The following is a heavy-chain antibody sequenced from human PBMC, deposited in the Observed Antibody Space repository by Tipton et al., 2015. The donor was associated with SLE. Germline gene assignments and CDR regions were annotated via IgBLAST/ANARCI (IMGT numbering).Heavy chain of an antibody. Sequence: TLSLTCAVYGGSFSDYYWSWIRQPPGKGLEWIGYIYYSGSTYYNPSLKSRVTISVDTSKNQFSLKLSSVTAADKAVYYCARDSTMVRGVNDYWGQGTLVTVSS. CDR1: GGSFSDYY. V-gene: IGHV4-30-4*01. D-gene: IGHD3-10*01. CDR3: ARDSTMVRGVNDY. CDR2: IYYSGST. J-gene: IGHJ4*02.